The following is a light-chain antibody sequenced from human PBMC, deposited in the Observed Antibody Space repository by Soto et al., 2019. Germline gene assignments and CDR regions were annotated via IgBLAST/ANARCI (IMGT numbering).Light chain of an antibody. V-gene: IGKV1-5*01. J-gene: IGKJ1*01. CDR3: QQYNNYPWT. CDR1: QSISSW. CDR2: DAS. Sequence: DIQMTQSPSTLSASVGDRVTITCRASQSISSWLAWYQQKPGKAPKLLIYDASSLESGVPSRFSGSGSGTAVTLTITSLQPDDFATSYCQQYNNYPWTFGQGTKVEIK.